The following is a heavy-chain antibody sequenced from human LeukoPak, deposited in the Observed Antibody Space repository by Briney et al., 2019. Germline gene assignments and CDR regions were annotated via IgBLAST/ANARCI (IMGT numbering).Heavy chain of an antibody. Sequence: GESLKISCKGSGYSFTSYWIGWVRQMPGKGLEWMGIIYPDDSDTRYSPSFQGQVTISADKSISTAYLQWSSLKASDTAMYYCARQMGSSGYYWGAFDIWGQGTMVTVSS. CDR1: GYSFTSYW. CDR2: IYPDDSDT. D-gene: IGHD3-22*01. V-gene: IGHV5-51*01. CDR3: ARQMGSSGYYWGAFDI. J-gene: IGHJ3*02.